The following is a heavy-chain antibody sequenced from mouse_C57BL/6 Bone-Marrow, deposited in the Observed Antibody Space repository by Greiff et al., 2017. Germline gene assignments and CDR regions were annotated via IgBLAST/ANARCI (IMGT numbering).Heavy chain of an antibody. Sequence: VQLQESGAELARPGASVKLSCKASGYTFTSYGISWVKQRTGQGLEWIGEIYPRSGNTYYNEKFKGKATLTADKSSSTAYMELRSLTSEYSAVYFCARERAYYSNQYAMDYWGQGTSVTVSS. D-gene: IGHD2-5*01. CDR3: ARERAYYSNQYAMDY. V-gene: IGHV1-81*01. CDR1: GYTFTSYG. CDR2: IYPRSGNT. J-gene: IGHJ4*01.